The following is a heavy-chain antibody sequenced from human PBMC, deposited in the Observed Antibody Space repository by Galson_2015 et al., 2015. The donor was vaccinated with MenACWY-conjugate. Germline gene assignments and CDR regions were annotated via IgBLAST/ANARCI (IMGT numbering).Heavy chain of an antibody. CDR3: SRADHRHCSRTNFPFDY. J-gene: IGHJ4*02. D-gene: IGHD2-2*01. V-gene: IGHV3-49*03. CDR2: IRSKAYGGAP. CDR1: GFTFGDYL. Sequence: SLRLSCAASGFTFGDYLMSWFRQAPGKGLEWVSFIRSKAYGGAPEYAESVKGRFTISRDDSQSIAYLQMNSLNTEDTAVYYCSRADHRHCSRTNFPFDYWGQGTLVTISS.